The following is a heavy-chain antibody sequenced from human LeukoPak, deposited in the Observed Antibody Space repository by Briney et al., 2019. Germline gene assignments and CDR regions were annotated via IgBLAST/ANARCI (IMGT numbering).Heavy chain of an antibody. D-gene: IGHD2-2*01. Sequence: ASVKVSCKASGYTFTSYGISWVRQAPGQGLEWMGWINPYNGNTNYAQKLQGRVTMTTDTSTSTAYMELRSLRSDDTAVYDCARATLLDCGSTSCSFDYWGQGTLVTVSS. CDR2: INPYNGNT. J-gene: IGHJ4*02. V-gene: IGHV1-18*01. CDR1: GYTFTSYG. CDR3: ARATLLDCGSTSCSFDY.